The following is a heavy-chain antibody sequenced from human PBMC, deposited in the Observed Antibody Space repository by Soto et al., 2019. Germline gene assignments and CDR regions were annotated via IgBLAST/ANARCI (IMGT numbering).Heavy chain of an antibody. V-gene: IGHV3-30*18. CDR3: AKGRGTTDY. CDR2: ISYDGSNK. D-gene: IGHD4-17*01. CDR1: GFTFSSYG. Sequence: QVQLVESGGGVVQPGRSLRLSSAASGFTFSSYGMHWVRQAPGKGLEWVAVISYDGSNKYYADSVKGRFTISRDNSKNTLYLQMNSLRAEDTAVYYCAKGRGTTDYWGQGTLVTVSS. J-gene: IGHJ4*02.